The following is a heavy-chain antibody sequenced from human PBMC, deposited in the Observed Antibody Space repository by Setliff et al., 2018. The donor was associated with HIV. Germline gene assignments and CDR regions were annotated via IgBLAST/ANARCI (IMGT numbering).Heavy chain of an antibody. Sequence: EASVKVSCKASGCTFSSYAISWVRQAPGQGLEWMGGIIPIFGTANYAQKFQGRVTITTDESTSTAYMELSSLRSEDTAVYYCARSRDPYCSSTSCYLNWFDPWGQGTLVTVSS. CDR1: GCTFSSYA. J-gene: IGHJ5*02. CDR2: IIPIFGTA. CDR3: ARSRDPYCSSTSCYLNWFDP. D-gene: IGHD2-2*01. V-gene: IGHV1-69*05.